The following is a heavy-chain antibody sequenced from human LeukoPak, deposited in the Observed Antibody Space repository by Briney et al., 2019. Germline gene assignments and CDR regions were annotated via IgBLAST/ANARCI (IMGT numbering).Heavy chain of an antibody. D-gene: IGHD3-3*01. J-gene: IGHJ6*02. V-gene: IGHV3-21*04. Sequence: GGSLRLSCVASGLIISNYSMNWVRQAPGKGLEWVSSISSRSGYIYYADSVKGRFTISRDNAKNSLYLQMNSLRAEDTAVYYCARAKGYDFWSGYYTDYYYGMDVWGQGTTVTVSS. CDR1: GLIISNYS. CDR2: ISSRSGYI. CDR3: ARAKGYDFWSGYYTDYYYGMDV.